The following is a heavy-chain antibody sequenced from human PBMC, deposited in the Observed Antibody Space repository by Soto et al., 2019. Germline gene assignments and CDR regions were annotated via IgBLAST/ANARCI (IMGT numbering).Heavy chain of an antibody. CDR1: GGTFSSYA. CDR3: AAVQLPLNYFDY. CDR2: IIPIFGTA. J-gene: IGHJ4*02. D-gene: IGHD5-18*01. V-gene: IGHV1-69*13. Sequence: SVKVSCKASGGTFSSYAISWVRQAPGQGLEWMGGIIPIFGTANYAQKFQGRVTITADESTSTAYTELSSLRSEDTAVYYCAAVQLPLNYFDYWGQGTLVTVSS.